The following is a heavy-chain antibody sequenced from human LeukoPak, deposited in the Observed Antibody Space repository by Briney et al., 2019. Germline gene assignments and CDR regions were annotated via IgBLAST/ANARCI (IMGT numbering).Heavy chain of an antibody. J-gene: IGHJ4*02. CDR3: ARDIVVVPAAPYYFDY. Sequence: GGSLRLSCAASGFTFSSYSMNWVRQAPGKGLEWVSSISSSSSYIYYADSVKGRFTISSDNAKNSLYLQMNSLRAEDTAVYYCARDIVVVPAAPYYFDYWGQGTLVTVSS. V-gene: IGHV3-21*01. CDR2: ISSSSSYI. D-gene: IGHD2-2*01. CDR1: GFTFSSYS.